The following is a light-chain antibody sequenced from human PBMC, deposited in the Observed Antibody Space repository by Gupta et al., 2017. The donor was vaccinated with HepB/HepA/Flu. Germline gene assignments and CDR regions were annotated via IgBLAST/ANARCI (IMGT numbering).Light chain of an antibody. CDR1: QSVSSY. CDR3: QQRSNWPIT. V-gene: IGKV3-11*01. J-gene: IGKJ5*01. Sequence: EIVLTQSPATLSLSPGERATLSCRASQSVSSYLAWYQQKPGQAPRLLIYDASNRATGLPARFSGSGSGTYITLTISSREPEDFAVYYCQQRSNWPITFGQGTRLEIK. CDR2: DAS.